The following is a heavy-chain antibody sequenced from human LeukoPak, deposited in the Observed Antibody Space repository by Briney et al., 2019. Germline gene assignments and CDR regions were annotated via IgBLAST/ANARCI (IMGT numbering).Heavy chain of an antibody. CDR3: ARAILPAAIPFDY. V-gene: IGHV1-69*06. CDR2: IIPIFGTA. Sequence: ASVKVSCKASGGTFSSYAISWVRQAPGQGLEWMGGIIPIFGTANYAQKFQGRVTITADKSTSTAYMELSSLRSEDTAVYYCARAILPAAIPFDYWGQGTLVTVSS. J-gene: IGHJ4*02. D-gene: IGHD2-2*01. CDR1: GGTFSSYA.